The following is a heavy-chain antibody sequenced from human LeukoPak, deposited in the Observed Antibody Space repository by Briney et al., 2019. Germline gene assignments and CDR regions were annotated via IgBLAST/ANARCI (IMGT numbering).Heavy chain of an antibody. CDR3: ARYNYGGYSSSWYSYYYYMDV. J-gene: IGHJ6*03. Sequence: ASVKVSCKASGYTFTRYDINWARQATGQGLEWMGWMNPNSGNTGYAQKFQGRVTVTRNTSISTAYMELSSLRSEDTAVYYCARYNYGGYSSSWYSYYYYMDVWGKGTTVTVSS. CDR2: MNPNSGNT. CDR1: GYTFTRYD. D-gene: IGHD6-13*01. V-gene: IGHV1-8*01.